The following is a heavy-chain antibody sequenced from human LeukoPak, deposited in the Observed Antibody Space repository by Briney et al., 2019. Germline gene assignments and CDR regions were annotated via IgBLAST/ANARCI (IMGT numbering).Heavy chain of an antibody. CDR3: ARGYSGYDWLFDY. Sequence: SETLSLTCTVSGGSISSYYWSWIRQPPGKGLEWIGYIYYSGSTNYNPSLKSRVAISVDTSKNQFSLKLSSVTAADTAVYYCARGYSGYDWLFDYWGQGTLVTVSS. V-gene: IGHV4-59*01. CDR2: IYYSGST. D-gene: IGHD5-12*01. J-gene: IGHJ4*02. CDR1: GGSISSYY.